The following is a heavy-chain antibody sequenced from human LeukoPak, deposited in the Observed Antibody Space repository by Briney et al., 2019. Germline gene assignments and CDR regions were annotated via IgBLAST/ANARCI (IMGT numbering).Heavy chain of an antibody. CDR1: GGSISSYH. CDR3: ARGGIGTHDSSGYYGMDV. V-gene: IGHV4-59*01. CDR2: IYYSGST. D-gene: IGHD3-22*01. Sequence: SETLSLTCTVSGGSISSYHWSWIRQPPGRGLEWIGYIYYSGSTNYNPSLKSRVTISIDTSKNKFSLQLRSVTAADTAVYYCARGGIGTHDSSGYYGMDVWGQGTTVTVSS. J-gene: IGHJ6*02.